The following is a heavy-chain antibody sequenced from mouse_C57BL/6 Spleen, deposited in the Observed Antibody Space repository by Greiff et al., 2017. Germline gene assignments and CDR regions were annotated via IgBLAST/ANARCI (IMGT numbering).Heavy chain of an antibody. CDR3: ARKGGLGGWYFDV. CDR2: IDPSDSYT. Sequence: VQLQQPGAELVMPGASVKLSCKASGYTFTSYWMHWVKQRPGQGLEWIGEIDPSDSYTNYNQKFKGKSTLTVDKSSSTAYMQLSSLTSEDSAVYYCARKGGLGGWYFDVWGTGTTVTVSS. V-gene: IGHV1-69*01. D-gene: IGHD4-1*01. J-gene: IGHJ1*03. CDR1: GYTFTSYW.